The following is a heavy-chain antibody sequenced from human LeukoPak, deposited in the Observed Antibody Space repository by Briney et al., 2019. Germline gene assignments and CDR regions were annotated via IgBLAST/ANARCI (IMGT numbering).Heavy chain of an antibody. CDR1: GGSISSYY. CDR3: ARKVGSSWSPFDY. Sequence: SETLSLTCTASGGSISSYYWSWIRQPPGKGLEWIGYIYYSGSTNYNPSLKSRVTISVDTSKNQFSLKLSSVTAADTTVYYCARKVGSSWSPFDYWGQGTLVTVSS. J-gene: IGHJ4*02. D-gene: IGHD6-13*01. CDR2: IYYSGST. V-gene: IGHV4-59*01.